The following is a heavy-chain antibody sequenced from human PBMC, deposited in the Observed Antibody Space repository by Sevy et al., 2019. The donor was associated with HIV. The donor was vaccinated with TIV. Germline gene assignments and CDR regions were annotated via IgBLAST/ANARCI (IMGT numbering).Heavy chain of an antibody. V-gene: IGHV4-61*02. Sequence: SETLSLTCTVSGGSISSGSYYWSWIRQPAGKGLEWLGRIYTSGSTNYNPSLKSRVTMSVDTSKNQFSLKLSSVTAADTAMYYCARESSSTWYGARWFDPWGQGTLVTVSS. CDR3: ARESSSTWYGARWFDP. D-gene: IGHD6-13*01. CDR1: GGSISSGSYY. J-gene: IGHJ5*02. CDR2: IYTSGST.